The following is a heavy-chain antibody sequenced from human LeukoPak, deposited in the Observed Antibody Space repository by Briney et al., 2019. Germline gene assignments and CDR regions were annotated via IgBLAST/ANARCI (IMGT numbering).Heavy chain of an antibody. Sequence: GGSLRLSCAASGFPFSAYAMSWVRQAPGKGPEWVSSISPQGTTYYADSVKGRFTVSRDNSRNTLFLQMGSLRADDMAVYYCAKPRVDSGTGSSYGHGLDFWGQGTLVTVSS. CDR1: GFPFSAYA. J-gene: IGHJ4*02. D-gene: IGHD5-18*01. V-gene: IGHV3-23*01. CDR2: ISPQGTT. CDR3: AKPRVDSGTGSSYGHGLDF.